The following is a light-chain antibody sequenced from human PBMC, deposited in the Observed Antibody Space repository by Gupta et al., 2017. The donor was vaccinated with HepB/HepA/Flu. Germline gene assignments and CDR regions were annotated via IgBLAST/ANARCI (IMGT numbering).Light chain of an antibody. CDR1: NSNIENNY. CDR3: AAWDGSLNGWV. CDR2: RNN. J-gene: IGLJ3*02. Sequence: QSVLTQPPSTSGTPGRRVTISCSGSNSNIENNYVYWYQQFPGTAPKLLIYRNNQRPSGVPDRFSGSKSGTSASLAISGLRSEDEADYYCAAWDGSLNGWVFGGGTMVTVL. V-gene: IGLV1-47*01.